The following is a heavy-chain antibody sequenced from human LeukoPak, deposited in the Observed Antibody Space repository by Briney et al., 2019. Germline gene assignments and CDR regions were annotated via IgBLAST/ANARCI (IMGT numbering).Heavy chain of an antibody. CDR1: GFTFSTYG. V-gene: IGHV3-30*02. CDR2: IQYDGSNK. CDR3: AKDKGGYFTTSIDY. J-gene: IGHJ4*02. Sequence: PGGSLRLSCAASGFTFSTYGTHWVRQAPDKGLEGVAFIQYDGSNKYYADSVKGRFTISRDNSKNTLYLHMNSLRAEDTAVYYCAKDKGGYFTTSIDYWGQGTLVTVSS. D-gene: IGHD2/OR15-2a*01.